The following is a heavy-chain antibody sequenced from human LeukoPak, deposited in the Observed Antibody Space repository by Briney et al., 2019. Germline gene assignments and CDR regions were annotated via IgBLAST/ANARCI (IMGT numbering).Heavy chain of an antibody. Sequence: ASVKVSCKASGYTFTSYGISWVRQAPGQGLEWMGWISAHNGNTNYARKLQGRVTMTTETATTTAYMELGSLGSDDTAIYFCARNRAYSGSYFDAFDIWGQGTTVTVSS. CDR3: ARNRAYSGSYFDAFDI. D-gene: IGHD1-26*01. V-gene: IGHV1-18*01. CDR1: GYTFTSYG. CDR2: ISAHNGNT. J-gene: IGHJ3*02.